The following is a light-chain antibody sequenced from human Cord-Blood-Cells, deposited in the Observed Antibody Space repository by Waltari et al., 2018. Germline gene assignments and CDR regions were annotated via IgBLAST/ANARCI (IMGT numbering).Light chain of an antibody. Sequence: IVLTLAPGTLSVSPGERTILSCWVSQSVSSSYLASYQQKPGQAPSQLLYGASGRATGIPDRFSSSGSGTDFTLTISRLEPEDVAVYYCQQYDSSPMYTFGQGTKLEIK. CDR2: GAS. CDR3: QQYDSSPMYT. V-gene: IGKV3-20*01. J-gene: IGKJ2*01. CDR1: QSVSSSY.